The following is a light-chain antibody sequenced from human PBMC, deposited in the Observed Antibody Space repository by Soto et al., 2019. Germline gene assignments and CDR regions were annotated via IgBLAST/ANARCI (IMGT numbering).Light chain of an antibody. J-gene: IGKJ1*01. CDR2: LGS. Sequence: DIVMTQSPLSLPVTPGEPASISCRSSQSLLHSNGYNYFDWYLQKPGQSPQLLIYLGSNRASGVPDRFSGSGSGTDFTLKISRVEAEDVGVYYCMQALQTLWTFGQGTKVEIK. CDR1: QSLLHSNGYNY. V-gene: IGKV2-28*01. CDR3: MQALQTLWT.